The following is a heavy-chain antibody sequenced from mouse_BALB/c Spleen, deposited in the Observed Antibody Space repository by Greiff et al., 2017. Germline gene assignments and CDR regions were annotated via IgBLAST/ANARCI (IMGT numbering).Heavy chain of an antibody. CDR2: IWAGGST. Sequence: QVQLKQSGPGLVAPSQSLSITCTVSGFSLTSYGVHWVRQPPGKGLEWLGVIWAGGSTNYNSALMSRLSISKDNSKSQVFLKMNSLQTDDTAMYYCARDFYYRYDVFDYWGQGTTLTVSS. CDR1: GFSLTSYG. J-gene: IGHJ2*01. V-gene: IGHV2-9*02. CDR3: ARDFYYRYDVFDY. D-gene: IGHD2-14*01.